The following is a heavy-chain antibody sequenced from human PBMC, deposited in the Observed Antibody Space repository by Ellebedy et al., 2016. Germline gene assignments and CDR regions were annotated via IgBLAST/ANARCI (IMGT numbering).Heavy chain of an antibody. J-gene: IGHJ3*01. D-gene: IGHD1-26*01. CDR1: DFTFSTNY. Sequence: GGSLRLSCTTSDFTFSTNYMNWVRQAPGKGLEWVSSITSSGRYMYYADSVKGRFTISRDNAKNSVSLQMNGLRAEDTAVYYCAADSDLTWEHAFDVWGQGTMVTVSS. CDR2: ITSSGRYM. CDR3: AADSDLTWEHAFDV. V-gene: IGHV3-21*01.